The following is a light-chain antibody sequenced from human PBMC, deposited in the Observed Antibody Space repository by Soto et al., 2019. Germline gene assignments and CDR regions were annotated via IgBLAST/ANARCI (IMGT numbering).Light chain of an antibody. CDR3: SSYTSSSTWV. J-gene: IGLJ3*02. V-gene: IGLV2-14*01. CDR2: EVS. Sequence: QSVLTQPASVSGSPGQSITLSCTGTSSDVGDYNYVSWYQQHPNKAPKLMIYEVSSRPSGVSSRFSGSKSGNTASLTISGLRAEDEADYYCSSYTSSSTWVFGGGTKLTVL. CDR1: SSDVGDYNY.